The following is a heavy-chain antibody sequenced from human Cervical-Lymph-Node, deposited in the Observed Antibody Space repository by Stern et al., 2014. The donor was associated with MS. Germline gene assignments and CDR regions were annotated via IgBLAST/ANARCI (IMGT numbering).Heavy chain of an antibody. V-gene: IGHV3-11*06. Sequence: VQLVESGGGLVKPGGSLRLSCAASGFSFSDYYMSWIRQAPGQGLEWVTYISGSTSYTKYADSVKGRFNISRDNTKNSLYLQMNSLSAEDTAVYYCARGYSSGWYAGSDYWGQGSLVTVSS. CDR2: ISGSTSYT. D-gene: IGHD6-19*01. CDR3: ARGYSSGWYAGSDY. J-gene: IGHJ4*02. CDR1: GFSFSDYY.